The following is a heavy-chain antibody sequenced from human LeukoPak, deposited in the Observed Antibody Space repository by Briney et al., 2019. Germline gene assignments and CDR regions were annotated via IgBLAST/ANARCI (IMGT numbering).Heavy chain of an antibody. V-gene: IGHV3-23*01. Sequence: PGGSLSLSCAASGFTFSSYAVSWVRQAPGKGLEWFSAISGSGGSTYYADSVKGRFTISRDNSKNTLYLQMNSLRAEDTAVYYCAKDTSLRHYDYVWGSSPAFDYWGQGTLVTVSS. J-gene: IGHJ4*02. CDR3: AKDTSLRHYDYVWGSSPAFDY. CDR1: GFTFSSYA. CDR2: ISGSGGST. D-gene: IGHD3-16*01.